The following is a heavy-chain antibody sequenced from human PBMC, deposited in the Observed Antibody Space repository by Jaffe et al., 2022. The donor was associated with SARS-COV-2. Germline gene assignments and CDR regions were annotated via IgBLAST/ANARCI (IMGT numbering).Heavy chain of an antibody. J-gene: IGHJ6*02. CDR1: GFTFSSYS. CDR2: ISSSSSYI. Sequence: EVQLVESGGGLVKPGGSLRLSCAASGFTFSSYSMNWVRQAPGKGLEWVSSISSSSSYIYYADSVKGRFTISRDNAKNSLYLQMNSLRAEDTAVYYCAVTIKQQLAYYYYYGMDVWGQGTTVTVSS. CDR3: AVTIKQQLAYYYYYGMDV. V-gene: IGHV3-21*01. D-gene: IGHD6-13*01.